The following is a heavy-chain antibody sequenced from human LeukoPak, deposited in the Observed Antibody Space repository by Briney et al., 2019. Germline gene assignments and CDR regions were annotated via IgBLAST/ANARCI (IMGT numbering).Heavy chain of an antibody. J-gene: IGHJ4*02. CDR1: GFTFSSYW. V-gene: IGHV3-74*01. Sequence: GGSLRLSCATSGFTFSSYWMHWVRQAPGKGLVWVSCIKSDGSSTIYADSVKGRFTISRDNAKNTLYLQMNSLRAEDTAVYYCSSRLFDWGQGTLVTVSS. D-gene: IGHD6-25*01. CDR3: SSRLFD. CDR2: IKSDGSST.